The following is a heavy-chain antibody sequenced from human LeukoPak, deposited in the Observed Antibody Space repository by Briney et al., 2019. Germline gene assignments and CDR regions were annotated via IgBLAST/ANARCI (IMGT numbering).Heavy chain of an antibody. V-gene: IGHV4-59*01. J-gene: IGHJ4*02. CDR3: ARSGRGAAGTRYISDF. CDR1: GDSISGYD. CDR2: AVSSGTT. Sequence: ASETLSLTGTVAGDSISGYDWIWIRQPPSHALEWIGSAVSSGTTNYNPSLKGRVTLLVDTSKNQFSLELNSVTAADTAVYYRARSGRGAAGTRYISDFWGQGTLVTVSS. D-gene: IGHD6-13*01.